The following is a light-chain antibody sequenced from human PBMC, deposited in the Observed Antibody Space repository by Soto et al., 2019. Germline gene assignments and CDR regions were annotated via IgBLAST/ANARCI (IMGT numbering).Light chain of an antibody. V-gene: IGLV2-14*01. J-gene: IGLJ1*01. CDR2: EVT. CDR3: SSYTSRRTVV. CDR1: SSDVGGYKY. Sequence: ALTQPASVSGSPGQSITISCTGTSSDVGGYKYVSWYQQHPGKAPKLMIYEVTNRPSGVSNRFSGSKSGNTASLTISGLQAEDEADYYCSSYTSRRTVVFGTGTKVTVL.